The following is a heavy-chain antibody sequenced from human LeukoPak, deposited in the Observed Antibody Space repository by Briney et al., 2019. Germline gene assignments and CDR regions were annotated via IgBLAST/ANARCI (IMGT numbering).Heavy chain of an antibody. J-gene: IGHJ6*03. CDR3: ARVSSSPYYYYYMDV. CDR2: IYHSGST. V-gene: IGHV4-38-2*02. Sequence: SETLSLTCTVSGYSISSGYYWGRIRQPPGKGLEWIGSIYHSGSTYYNPSLKSRVTISVDTSKNQFSLKLSSVTAADTAVYYCARVSSSPYYYYYMDVWGKGTTVTVSS. D-gene: IGHD6-6*01. CDR1: GYSISSGYY.